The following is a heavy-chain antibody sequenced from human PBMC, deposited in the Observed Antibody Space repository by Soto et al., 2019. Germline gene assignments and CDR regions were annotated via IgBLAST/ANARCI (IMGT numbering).Heavy chain of an antibody. CDR3: ARVIAAAAFYYGMDV. V-gene: IGHV1-2*02. Sequence: QVQLVQSGAEVKKPGASVKVSCKASGYTFTGYYIHWVRQAPGQGLEWMGWINPNSGGTKYAQKFQGRVTMTRDRSISTAYMELSRLRSDDTALYYCARVIAAAAFYYGMDVWGQGTTVTVSS. CDR1: GYTFTGYY. D-gene: IGHD6-13*01. J-gene: IGHJ6*02. CDR2: INPNSGGT.